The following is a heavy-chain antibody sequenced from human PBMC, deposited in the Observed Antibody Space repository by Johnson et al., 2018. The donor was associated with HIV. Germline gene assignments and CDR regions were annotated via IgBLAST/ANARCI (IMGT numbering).Heavy chain of an antibody. CDR3: ATGVVVTAMNDAFDI. D-gene: IGHD2-21*02. CDR2: IRYAGSNK. CDR1: GFTFSSYG. V-gene: IGHV3-30*02. J-gene: IGHJ3*02. Sequence: QVQLVESGGGVVQPGGSLRLSCAASGFTFSSYGMHCVRQAPGKGLEWVAFIRYAGSNKYYADSVKGRFTISRDNSKNTLYLQMNSLRAEDTAVYYCATGVVVTAMNDAFDIWGQGTMVTVSS.